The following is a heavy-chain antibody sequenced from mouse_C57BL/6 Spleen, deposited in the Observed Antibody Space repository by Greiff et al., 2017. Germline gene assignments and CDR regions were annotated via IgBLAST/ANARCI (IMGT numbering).Heavy chain of an antibody. CDR2: ISDGGSYT. Sequence: EVKVVESGGGLVKPGGSLKLSCAASGFTFSSYAMSWVRQTPEKRLEWVATISDGGSYTYYPDNVKGRFTISRDNAKNNLYLQMSHLKSEDTAMYYCARDEGGDYAMDYWGQGTSVTVSS. J-gene: IGHJ4*01. CDR1: GFTFSSYA. CDR3: ARDEGGDYAMDY. V-gene: IGHV5-4*01.